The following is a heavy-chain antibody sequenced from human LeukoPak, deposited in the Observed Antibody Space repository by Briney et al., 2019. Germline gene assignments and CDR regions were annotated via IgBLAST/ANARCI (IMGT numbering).Heavy chain of an antibody. CDR3: ARLQPKGSSWVDY. D-gene: IGHD6-13*01. CDR2: IYTSGST. Sequence: PSETLSLTCTVSGGSISSGSYYWSWIRQPAGKGLEWIGRIYTSGSTNYNPSLKSRVTISVDTSKNQFSLKLSSVTAADTAVYYCARLQPKGSSWVDYWGQGTLVTVSS. J-gene: IGHJ4*02. V-gene: IGHV4-61*02. CDR1: GGSISSGSYY.